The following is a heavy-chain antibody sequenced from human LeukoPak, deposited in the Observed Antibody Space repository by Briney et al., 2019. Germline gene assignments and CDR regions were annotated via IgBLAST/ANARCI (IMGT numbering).Heavy chain of an antibody. Sequence: GGSLRLSCAASGFAFSGYAMHWVRQAPGEGLEWVAVISYDGSNKYFADSVKGRFTISRDNSKNTLYLQMNSLRAEDTAVYYCARDSLYYFNFWGQGTLVTVSS. D-gene: IGHD3-10*01. CDR1: GFAFSGYA. J-gene: IGHJ4*02. CDR2: ISYDGSNK. V-gene: IGHV3-30*04. CDR3: ARDSLYYFNF.